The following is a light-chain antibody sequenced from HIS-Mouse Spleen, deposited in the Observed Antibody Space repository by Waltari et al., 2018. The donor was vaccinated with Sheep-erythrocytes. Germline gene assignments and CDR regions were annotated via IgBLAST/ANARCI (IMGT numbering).Light chain of an antibody. V-gene: IGKV1-5*03. J-gene: IGKJ4*01. CDR2: KAS. Sequence: DIQMTQAPSTPSASVGDRVTITCRASQSISSWLAWYQQKPGKAPKLLIYKASSLESGVPSRFSGSGSGTEFTLTISRLQPYDFATYYCQQYNSYPLTFGGGTKVEIK. CDR3: QQYNSYPLT. CDR1: QSISSW.